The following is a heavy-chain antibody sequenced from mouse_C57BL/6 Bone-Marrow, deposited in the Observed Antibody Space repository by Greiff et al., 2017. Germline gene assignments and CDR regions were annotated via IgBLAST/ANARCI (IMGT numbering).Heavy chain of an antibody. D-gene: IGHD1-1*01. Sequence: QVHVKQPGAELVKPGASVKLSCKASGYTFTSYWMHWVKQRPGQGLEWIGMIHPNSGSTNYNEKFKSKATLTVAKSSSTAYMQLRSLTSEDSAVYYCARDYYSSVYYYAMDYWGQGTSVTGSS. CDR1: GYTFTSYW. V-gene: IGHV1-64*01. CDR2: IHPNSGST. J-gene: IGHJ4*01. CDR3: ARDYYSSVYYYAMDY.